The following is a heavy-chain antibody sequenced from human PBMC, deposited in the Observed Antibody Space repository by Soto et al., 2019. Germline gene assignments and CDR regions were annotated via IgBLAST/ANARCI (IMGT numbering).Heavy chain of an antibody. Sequence: EVQLVESGGGLVQPGRSLRLSCAASGFTFDDYVMHWVRQAPGKGLEWVSGISWNSGSIGYADSVKGRFTISRDNAKNSLYLQMNSLRAEDTALYYCAKGELELRGYFDYWGQGTLVTVSS. D-gene: IGHD1-7*01. CDR2: ISWNSGSI. CDR1: GFTFDDYV. CDR3: AKGELELRGYFDY. J-gene: IGHJ4*02. V-gene: IGHV3-9*01.